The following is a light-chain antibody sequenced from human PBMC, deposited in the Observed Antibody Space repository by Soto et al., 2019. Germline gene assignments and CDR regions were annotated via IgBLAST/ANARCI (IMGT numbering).Light chain of an antibody. Sequence: QSALTQPRSVSVSPGQSVTISCTGTSSDVGGYNYVSWYQQHPGKAPKLMIYDVSKRPSGVPDRFSGSKSGNTASLTISGLQAEDEADYYCCSYAGSYTYVFVPGTKVTVL. CDR1: SSDVGGYNY. CDR3: CSYAGSYTYV. CDR2: DVS. V-gene: IGLV2-11*01. J-gene: IGLJ1*01.